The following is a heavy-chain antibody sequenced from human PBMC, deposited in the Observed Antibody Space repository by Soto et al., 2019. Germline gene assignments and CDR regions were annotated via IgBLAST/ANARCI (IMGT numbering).Heavy chain of an antibody. V-gene: IGHV4-34*01. CDR1: GGSFSGYY. D-gene: IGHD6-13*01. Sequence: KTSETLSLTCAVYGGSFSGYYWSWIRQPPGKGLEWIGEINHSGSTNYNPSLKSRVTISVDTSKNQFSLKLSSVTAADTAVYYCARRTLGSSSGIDYWGQGTLVTVSS. CDR2: INHSGST. J-gene: IGHJ4*02. CDR3: ARRTLGSSSGIDY.